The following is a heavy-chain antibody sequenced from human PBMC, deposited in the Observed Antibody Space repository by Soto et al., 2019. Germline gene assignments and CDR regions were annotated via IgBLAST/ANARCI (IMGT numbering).Heavy chain of an antibody. CDR2: ISSSSSYI. V-gene: IGHV3-21*01. CDR1: GFTFSSYS. J-gene: IGHJ6*02. D-gene: IGHD2-2*02. CDR3: ARASTEDIVVVPAAIVYYYYGMDV. Sequence: EVQLVESGGGLVKPGGSLRLSCAASGFTFSSYSMNWVRQAPGKGLEWVSSISSSSSYIYYADSVKGRFTISRDNAKNSLYLQMNSLRAEDTAVYYCARASTEDIVVVPAAIVYYYYGMDVWGQGTTVTVSS.